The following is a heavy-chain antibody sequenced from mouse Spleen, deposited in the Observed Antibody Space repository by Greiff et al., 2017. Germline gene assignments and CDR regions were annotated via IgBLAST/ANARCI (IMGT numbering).Heavy chain of an antibody. D-gene: IGHD1-1*01. CDR1: GFSFNTYA. V-gene: IGHV10-1*01. CDR3: VRQSSSNYFDY. CDR2: IRSKSNNYAT. J-gene: IGHJ2*01. Sequence: EVNVVESGGGLVQPKGSLKLSCAASGFSFNTYAMNWVRQAPGKGLEWVARIRSKSNNYATYYADSVKDRFTISRDDSESMLYLQMNNLKTEDTAMYYCVRQSSSNYFDYWGQGTTLTVSS.